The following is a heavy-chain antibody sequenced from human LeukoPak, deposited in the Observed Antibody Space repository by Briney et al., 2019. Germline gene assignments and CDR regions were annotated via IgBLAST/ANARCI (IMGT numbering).Heavy chain of an antibody. V-gene: IGHV3-49*04. Sequence: GGSLRLSCTASGFTFGDYAMSWVRQAPGKGLEWVGFIRSKAYGGTTEYAASVKGRFTISRDDSKGIAYLQMNSLKTEDTAVYYCTRDRNYRFDYWGQGTLVTVSS. J-gene: IGHJ4*02. CDR2: IRSKAYGGTT. CDR3: TRDRNYRFDY. D-gene: IGHD4-11*01. CDR1: GFTFGDYA.